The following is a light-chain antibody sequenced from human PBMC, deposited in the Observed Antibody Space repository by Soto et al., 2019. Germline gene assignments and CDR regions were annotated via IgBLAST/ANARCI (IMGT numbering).Light chain of an antibody. V-gene: IGKV3-15*01. Sequence: EIVMTQSPATLSVSPGERVTLSCRASQRLMGNLAWYQQTPGQAPCLFIYAASTRATGTPARFSGSGSETEFPLTISSLQSEDFAVYYCQQYSDWPRTFGQGTKVDIK. CDR2: AAS. CDR1: QRLMGN. CDR3: QQYSDWPRT. J-gene: IGKJ1*01.